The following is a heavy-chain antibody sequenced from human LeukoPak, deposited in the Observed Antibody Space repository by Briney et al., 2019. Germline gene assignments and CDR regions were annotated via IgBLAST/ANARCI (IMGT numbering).Heavy chain of an antibody. D-gene: IGHD6-19*01. V-gene: IGHV3-23*01. CDR1: GFTFSSYA. Sequence: GSLRLSCAASGFTFSSYAMSWVRPAPGKGLEWVSAISGSGGSTYYADSVKGRFTISRDNSKNTLYLQMNSLRAEDTAVYYCAPRGGDSSVVAWGQGTLVTVSS. CDR3: APRGGDSSVVA. CDR2: ISGSGGST. J-gene: IGHJ5*02.